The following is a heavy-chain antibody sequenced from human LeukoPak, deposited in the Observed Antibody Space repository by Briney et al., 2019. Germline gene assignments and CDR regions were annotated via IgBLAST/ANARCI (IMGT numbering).Heavy chain of an antibody. J-gene: IGHJ4*02. CDR1: GFTFSNYA. D-gene: IGHD1-26*01. V-gene: IGHV3-23*01. CDR3: AKSGVYYFDC. Sequence: GGSLRLSCAASGFTFSNYAMSWVRQAPGKGLEWVSAISGSGDAAFYADSVKGRFTISRDNSNNTLYLQMSSLRAEDTAVYHCAKSGVYYFDCWGQGTLVTVSS. CDR2: ISGSGDAA.